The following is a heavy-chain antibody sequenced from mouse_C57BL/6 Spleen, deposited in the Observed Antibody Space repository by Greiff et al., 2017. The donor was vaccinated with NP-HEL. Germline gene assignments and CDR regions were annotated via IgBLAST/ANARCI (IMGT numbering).Heavy chain of an antibody. CDR1: GFTFSSYA. CDR3: ARALYYYGSSPSFAY. Sequence: DVKLVESGGGLVKPGGSLKLSCAASGFTFSSYAMSWVRQTPEKRLEWVATISDGGSYTYYPDNVKGRFTNSRDNAKNNLYLQMSHLKFEDTAMYYCARALYYYGSSPSFAYWGQGTLVTVSA. V-gene: IGHV5-4*03. D-gene: IGHD1-1*01. CDR2: ISDGGSYT. J-gene: IGHJ3*01.